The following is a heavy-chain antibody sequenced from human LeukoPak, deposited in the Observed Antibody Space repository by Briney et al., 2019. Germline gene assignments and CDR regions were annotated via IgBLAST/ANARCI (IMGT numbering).Heavy chain of an antibody. J-gene: IGHJ4*02. Sequence: PGGSLRLSCAASGFTFSDYYMSWIRQAPGKGLDWVSHISSSGSTIYYADSVKGRFTISRDNAKNSLYLQMNSLRAEDTAVYYCARGRKRMTMIVVAKYFDYWGQGTLVTVSS. CDR2: ISSSGSTI. CDR1: GFTFSDYY. V-gene: IGHV3-11*04. D-gene: IGHD3-22*01. CDR3: ARGRKRMTMIVVAKYFDY.